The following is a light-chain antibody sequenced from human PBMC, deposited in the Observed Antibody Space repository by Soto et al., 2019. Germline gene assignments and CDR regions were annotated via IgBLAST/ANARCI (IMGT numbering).Light chain of an antibody. Sequence: QSVLTQPPSVSGAPGQRVTISCTGSSSNIGAGYDVHWYQQLPGTAPKLLIYGNSNRPSGVPDRFSGSKSGTSASLAITGLQAEDEADYYCQSYDSSLSGSHVVFGGVTQLTVL. CDR2: GNS. CDR1: SSNIGAGYD. J-gene: IGLJ2*01. CDR3: QSYDSSLSGSHVV. V-gene: IGLV1-40*01.